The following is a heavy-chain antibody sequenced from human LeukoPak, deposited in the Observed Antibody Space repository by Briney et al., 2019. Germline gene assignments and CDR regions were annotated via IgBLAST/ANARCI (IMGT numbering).Heavy chain of an antibody. CDR2: IKQDGSEK. CDR1: GFTFSSYW. CDR3: ARADYDISTGYNDY. J-gene: IGHJ4*02. Sequence: GGSLRLSCAASGFTFSSYWMSWVRQAPGKGLEWVANIKQDGSEKYYVDSVKGRFTISRDNAKNSLYLQVNSLRAEDTAVYYCARADYDISTGYNDYWGQGTLVTVSS. V-gene: IGHV3-7*04. D-gene: IGHD3-9*01.